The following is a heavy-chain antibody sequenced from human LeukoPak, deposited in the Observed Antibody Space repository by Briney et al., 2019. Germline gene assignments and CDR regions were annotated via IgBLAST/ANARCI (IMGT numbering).Heavy chain of an antibody. Sequence: GGSLRLSCAASGFILSGFDVHWVRQASGTGLDWVSAISGTGGSTFYPASVRGRFTISRDNSKNTLYLQMNSLRAEDTAVYYCAKENDILTGYRRWDWYFDLWGRGTLVTVSS. CDR2: ISGTGGST. J-gene: IGHJ2*01. D-gene: IGHD3-9*01. CDR3: AKENDILTGYRRWDWYFDL. V-gene: IGHV3-23*01. CDR1: GFILSGFD.